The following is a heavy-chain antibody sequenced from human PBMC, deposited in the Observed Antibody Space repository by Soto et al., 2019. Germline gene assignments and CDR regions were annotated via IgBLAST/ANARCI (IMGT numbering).Heavy chain of an antibody. CDR3: GRPLISYPDFLTGHIVYPGFNCIEP. J-gene: IGHJ5*02. CDR1: GGSIRTSY. CDR2: IYHTGFT. Sequence: PSETLSLTCNVSGGSIRTSYWTWIRQPPGKGLEWIGYIYHTGFTHYNPSLGGRATISVDTSKSQFSLRLSSVTAADTAIYYCGRPLISYPDFLTGHIVYPGFNCIEPWGQETLVTVSS. V-gene: IGHV4-59*08. D-gene: IGHD3-9*01.